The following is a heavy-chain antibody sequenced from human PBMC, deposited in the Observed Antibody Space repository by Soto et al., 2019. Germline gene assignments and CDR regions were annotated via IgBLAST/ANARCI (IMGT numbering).Heavy chain of an antibody. D-gene: IGHD2-8*01. V-gene: IGHV1-8*01. CDR1: GYTFTSYD. J-gene: IGHJ6*02. CDR3: ARGRFSRVLPLVDV. Sequence: ASVKVSCKASGYTFTSYDINWVRQATGQGLEWMGWMNPNSGNTGYAQKFQGRVTMTRNTSISTAYMELSSLRSEDTAVYYCARGRFSRVLPLVDVWGQGTTVTVSS. CDR2: MNPNSGNT.